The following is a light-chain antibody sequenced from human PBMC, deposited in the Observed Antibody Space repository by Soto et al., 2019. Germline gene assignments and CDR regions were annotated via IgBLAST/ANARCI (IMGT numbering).Light chain of an antibody. J-gene: IGLJ3*02. CDR2: GVT. Sequence: QSVLTQPASVSGSPGQSITISCSGSRSDIGSYNNVAWYQQHPGKAPRDMIFGVTKRPSGISDRFFGSKSGSTASLTISGLQAEDEADYFCFSYAGSSIWVFGGGTKVTVL. V-gene: IGLV2-23*02. CDR3: FSYAGSSIWV. CDR1: RSDIGSYNN.